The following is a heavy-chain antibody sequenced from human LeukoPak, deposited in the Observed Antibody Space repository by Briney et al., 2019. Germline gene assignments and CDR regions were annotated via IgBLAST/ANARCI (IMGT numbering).Heavy chain of an antibody. J-gene: IGHJ4*02. D-gene: IGHD3-9*01. V-gene: IGHV4-59*08. CDR2: IYYSGST. Sequence: SETLPLTCTVSGGSISSYLWSWIRQPPGKGLEWIAHIYYSGSTNNNPSLKSRVTISVDSSKNQFSLKLSSVTAADTAVYYCARTRLTGYDYWGQGTLVTVSS. CDR3: ARTRLTGYDY. CDR1: GGSISSYL.